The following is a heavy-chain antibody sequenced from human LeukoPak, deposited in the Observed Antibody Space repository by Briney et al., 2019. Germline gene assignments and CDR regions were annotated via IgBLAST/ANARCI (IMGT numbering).Heavy chain of an antibody. V-gene: IGHV4-31*03. CDR2: IYYSGST. CDR1: GGSISSGGYY. Sequence: SETLSLTCTVSGGSISSGGYYWSWIRQHPGKGLEWIVYIYYSGSTYHNPSLKSRVTISVDTSKNQFSLKLSSVTAADTAVYYCARIVVVTATSVYFDYWGQGTLVTVSS. J-gene: IGHJ4*02. CDR3: ARIVVVTATSVYFDY. D-gene: IGHD2-21*02.